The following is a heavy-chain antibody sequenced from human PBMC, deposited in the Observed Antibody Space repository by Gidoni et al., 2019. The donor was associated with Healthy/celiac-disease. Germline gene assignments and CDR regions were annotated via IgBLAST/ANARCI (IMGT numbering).Heavy chain of an antibody. CDR3: ARDQEYYYDSRRKYYYYYGMDV. D-gene: IGHD3-22*01. V-gene: IGHV3-21*01. J-gene: IGHJ6*02. CDR2: ISSSSSYI. Sequence: EVQLVESGGGLVKPGGSLRLSCAASGFTFSRYSLTWVRQAPGKGLEWVSSISSSSSYIYYADSVKGRFTISRDNAKNSLYLQMNSLRAEDTAVYYCARDQEYYYDSRRKYYYYYGMDVWGQGTTVTVSS. CDR1: GFTFSRYS.